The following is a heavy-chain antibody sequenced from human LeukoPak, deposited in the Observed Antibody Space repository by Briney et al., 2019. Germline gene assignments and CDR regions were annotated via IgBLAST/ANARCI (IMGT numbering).Heavy chain of an antibody. CDR1: GFTFSSYW. CDR3: ARDGGGGSLNFDY. Sequence: GGSLRLSCAASGFTFSSYWMSWVRQAPGKGLEWVANIKQDGSEKYYVDSVKGRFTISRDNAKNSLYLQMNSLRAEDTAVYYCARDGGGGSLNFDYWGQGTLVTVSS. J-gene: IGHJ4*02. D-gene: IGHD2-15*01. CDR2: IKQDGSEK. V-gene: IGHV3-7*01.